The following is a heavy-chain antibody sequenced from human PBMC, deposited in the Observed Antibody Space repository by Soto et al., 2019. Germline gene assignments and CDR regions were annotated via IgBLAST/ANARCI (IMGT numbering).Heavy chain of an antibody. CDR2: IIPILDMT. V-gene: IGHV1-69*02. CDR1: GGTFRTYS. Sequence: QVQLVQSGAEVKKPGSSVKVSCTSSGGTFRTYSINWVRQAPGQGLEWMGRIIPILDMTNYAQKFQGRVTITAEKSTRTAYMELNTLRSEDTAMYYCSRGGPVIAVNDTRASWFDPWGQGTLVTVSS. CDR3: SRGGPVIAVNDTRASWFDP. J-gene: IGHJ5*02. D-gene: IGHD6-19*01.